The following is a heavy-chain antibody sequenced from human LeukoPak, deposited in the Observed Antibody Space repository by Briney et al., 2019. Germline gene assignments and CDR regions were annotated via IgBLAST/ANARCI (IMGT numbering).Heavy chain of an antibody. CDR3: ARHGGSWTFDY. D-gene: IGHD1-26*01. Sequence: PSETLSLTCTVSGDSISTYYWTWIRQPPGRGLEWTGYIDYSETTNYNPSLKSRLTMSVVTSKNQFSLKLSSVTAADTAVYYCARHGGSWTFDYWGQGILVTVSS. CDR2: IDYSETT. CDR1: GDSISTYY. J-gene: IGHJ4*02. V-gene: IGHV4-59*08.